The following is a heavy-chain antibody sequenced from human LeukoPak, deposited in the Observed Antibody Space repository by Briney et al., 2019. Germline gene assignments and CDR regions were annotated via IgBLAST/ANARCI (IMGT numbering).Heavy chain of an antibody. J-gene: IGHJ4*02. CDR1: GGSISNNNYY. V-gene: IGHV4-39*01. CDR3: ATWRTAKTGFDY. Sequence: PSETLSLTCTVSGGSISNNNYYWAWIRQPPGKGLECIGSIYYSGSPYSNPSLKSAVTISVDTSKNQFSLRLSSVTAADTAVYYCATWRTAKTGFDYWGQGTLVTVSS. CDR2: IYYSGSP. D-gene: IGHD1-1*01.